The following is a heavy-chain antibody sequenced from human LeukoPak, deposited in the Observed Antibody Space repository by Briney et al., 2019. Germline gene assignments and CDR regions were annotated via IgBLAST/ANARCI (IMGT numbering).Heavy chain of an antibody. J-gene: IGHJ4*02. CDR3: ARHDGSGNDFDY. CDR2: IYYSGST. V-gene: IGHV4-59*08. D-gene: IGHD4-23*01. CDR1: GVSISSYY. Sequence: SETLSLTCTVSGVSISSYYWSWLRQPPGKGLEWIGYIYYSGSTNYNPSLKSRVTISVDTSKNQFSLKLSSVTAADTAVYYCARHDGSGNDFDYWGQGTLVTVSS.